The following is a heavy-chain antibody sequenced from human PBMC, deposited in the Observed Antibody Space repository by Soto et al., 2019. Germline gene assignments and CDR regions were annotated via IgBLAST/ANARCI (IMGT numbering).Heavy chain of an antibody. J-gene: IGHJ4*02. D-gene: IGHD3-22*01. V-gene: IGHV3-23*01. CDR3: TKDLHPQGDYDSSGASYQAFDY. Sequence: RKGLEWVSAISGGGGSTYYADSVKGRFTISRDNSKNTLYLQMNSLRAEDTAVYYCTKDLHPQGDYDSSGASYQAFDYWRQG. CDR2: ISGGGGST.